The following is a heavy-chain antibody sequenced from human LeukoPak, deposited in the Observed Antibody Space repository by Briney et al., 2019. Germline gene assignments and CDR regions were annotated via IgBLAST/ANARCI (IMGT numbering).Heavy chain of an antibody. J-gene: IGHJ4*02. V-gene: IGHV4-34*01. D-gene: IGHD5-24*01. Sequence: PSETLSLTCAVYGVSFSDYYWSWIRQPPGKGVEWIGKINHNGSTNYSPSLKSRVTISIDTSKNQFSLKLNSMTAADTAVYYCVRGEGARDGYNYEGPFYFDYWGQGTLVTVSS. CDR1: GVSFSDYY. CDR2: INHNGST. CDR3: VRGEGARDGYNYEGPFYFDY.